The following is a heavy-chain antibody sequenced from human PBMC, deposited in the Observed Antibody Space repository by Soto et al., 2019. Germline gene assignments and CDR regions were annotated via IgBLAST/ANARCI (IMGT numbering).Heavy chain of an antibody. Sequence: VPLVESGGDSVQPGGSLRLSCEASGFMFGTYWMSWVRQAPGKGLEWVANIKHDGNGNFFGDSVKGRFTSSRDNAKNSLYLEMNDLRVDDTGVYYCVRATRSWGHYYYHGMDVWGQGTTVTV. CDR1: GFMFGTYW. CDR2: IKHDGNGN. D-gene: IGHD6-13*01. CDR3: VRATRSWGHYYYHGMDV. J-gene: IGHJ6*02. V-gene: IGHV3-7*01.